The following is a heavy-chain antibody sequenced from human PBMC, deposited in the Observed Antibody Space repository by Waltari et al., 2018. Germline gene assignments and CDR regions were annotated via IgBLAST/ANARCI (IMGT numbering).Heavy chain of an antibody. CDR1: GYSISSGYY. CDR2: IYHSGST. D-gene: IGHD3-22*01. V-gene: IGHV4-38-2*02. J-gene: IGHJ4*02. Sequence: QVQLQESGPGLVKPSETLSLTCAVSGYSISSGYYWGWFRQPPGKGLEWIGSIYHSGSTYYNPSLKSRVTISVDTSKNQFSLKLSSVTAADTAVYYCARDLGEQYTRWGSSGYYFDYWGQGTLVTVSS. CDR3: ARDLGEQYTRWGSSGYYFDY.